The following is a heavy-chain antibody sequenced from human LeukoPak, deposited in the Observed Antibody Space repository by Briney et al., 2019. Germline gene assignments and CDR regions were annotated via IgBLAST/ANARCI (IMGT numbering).Heavy chain of an antibody. CDR3: ARSGGYSSGWYGPDFDY. J-gene: IGHJ4*02. CDR2: IYYGGST. V-gene: IGHV4-39*07. CDR1: GGSVSRNSDY. Sequence: SETLSLNCTVSGGSVSRNSDYWGWIRQPPGKGLEWIGSIYYGGSTYYNPSLKSRVTISVDTSKNQFSLMVSSVTVADTGVYYCARSGGYSSGWYGPDFDYWGQGTLVTVSS. D-gene: IGHD6-19*01.